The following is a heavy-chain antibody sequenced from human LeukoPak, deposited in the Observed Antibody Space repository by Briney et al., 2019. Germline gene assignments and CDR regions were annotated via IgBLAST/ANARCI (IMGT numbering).Heavy chain of an antibody. J-gene: IGHJ4*02. D-gene: IGHD3-22*01. CDR3: ARGGFQLPDDY. CDR1: GFTFSHFA. CDR2: IFYDGDTK. Sequence: GRSLRLSCAASGFTFSHFAMHWVRQAPGKGLEWVAVIFYDGDTKYYADSVKGRFTISRDNAKNSLYLQMNSLRAEDTAVYYCARGGFQLPDDYWGQGTLVTVSS. V-gene: IGHV3-30*04.